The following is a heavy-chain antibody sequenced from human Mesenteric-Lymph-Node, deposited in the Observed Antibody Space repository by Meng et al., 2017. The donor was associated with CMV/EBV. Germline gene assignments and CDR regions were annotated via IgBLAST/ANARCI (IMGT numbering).Heavy chain of an antibody. V-gene: IGHV6-1*01. CDR2: TTYSSESYN. D-gene: IGHD2-21*02. Sequence: QSGSGRLESSHNHTATCSLAAGRIASSNAAWCWIRQSPSGGLEWWGRTTYSSESYNYYAVSVKSRISVNDETYKHQLLLLLYFVTAEDTAVYYCASLGDVPHLWWCQGTLVTVSS. CDR3: ASLGDVPHLW. J-gene: IGHJ4*02. CDR1: AGRIASSNAA.